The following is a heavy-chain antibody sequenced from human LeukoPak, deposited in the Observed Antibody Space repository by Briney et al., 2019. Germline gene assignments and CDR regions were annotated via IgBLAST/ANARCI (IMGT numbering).Heavy chain of an antibody. Sequence: ASVKVSCKASGYTFTSYYMHWARQAPGQGLEWMGIINPSGGSTSYAQKFQGRVTMTRDTSTSTVYMELSSLRSEDTAVYYCARDLGSHGYFDYWGQGTLVTVSS. CDR1: GYTFTSYY. D-gene: IGHD2-15*01. CDR2: INPSGGST. J-gene: IGHJ4*02. V-gene: IGHV1-46*01. CDR3: ARDLGSHGYFDY.